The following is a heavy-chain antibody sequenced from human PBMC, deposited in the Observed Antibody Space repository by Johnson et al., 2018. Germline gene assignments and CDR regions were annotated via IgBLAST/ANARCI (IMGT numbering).Heavy chain of an antibody. D-gene: IGHD3/OR15-3a*01. CDR3: TREPVSQDWLYYMDV. CDR1: GFTFSSYS. V-gene: IGHV3-21*01. Sequence: EVQLVESGGGLVKPGGSLRLSCAASGFTFSSYSMKWVRQAPGKGLEWVSFISSSRSYIYYADSVKGRFTISRDNAKNSLYLQMNSLRAEDTAVYYCTREPVSQDWLYYMDVWGKGTTVTVSS. CDR2: ISSSRSYI. J-gene: IGHJ6*03.